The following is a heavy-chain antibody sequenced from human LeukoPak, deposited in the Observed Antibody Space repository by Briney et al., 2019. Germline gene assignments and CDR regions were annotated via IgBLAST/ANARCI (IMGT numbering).Heavy chain of an antibody. CDR1: GFTFSNYA. J-gene: IGHJ3*02. D-gene: IGHD3-22*01. CDR3: AKDSTMIVMVPDAFDI. CDR2: ISYDGSNK. V-gene: IGHV3-30-3*01. Sequence: GGSLRLSCAASGFTFSNYAMHWVRQAPGKGLEWVAVISYDGSNKYNADSVKGRFTVSRDNSKYTLYLQINCLRAEDTAVYYCAKDSTMIVMVPDAFDIWGQGTMVTVSS.